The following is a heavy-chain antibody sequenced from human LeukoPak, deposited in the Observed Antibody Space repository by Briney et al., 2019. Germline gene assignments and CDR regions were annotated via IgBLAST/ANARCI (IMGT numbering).Heavy chain of an antibody. CDR2: INWNGGST. CDR3: ARALEVSGYDGYFDY. CDR1: GFTFDDYG. D-gene: IGHD5-12*01. J-gene: IGHJ4*02. Sequence: PGGSLRLSCAASGFTFDDYGMSWVRQAPGKGLEWVSGINWNGGSTGYADSVKGRFTISRDNAKNSLYLQMNSLRAEDTAVYYCARALEVSGYDGYFDYWGQGTLVTVSS. V-gene: IGHV3-20*04.